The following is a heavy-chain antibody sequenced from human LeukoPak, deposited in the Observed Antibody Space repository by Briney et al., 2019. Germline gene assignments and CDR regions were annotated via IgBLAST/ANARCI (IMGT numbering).Heavy chain of an antibody. CDR2: ISAYNGNT. J-gene: IGHJ4*02. Sequence: GASVKVSCKASGYTFITHGLTWVRQAPGQGLEWMGRISAYNGNTIYAQTLQDRLTMTTDTSTSTAYMELRSLRSDDTAVYYCARGRLRYLDWTRAYSDYWGQGTLVTVSS. V-gene: IGHV1-18*01. CDR3: ARGRLRYLDWTRAYSDY. CDR1: GYTFITHG. D-gene: IGHD3-9*01.